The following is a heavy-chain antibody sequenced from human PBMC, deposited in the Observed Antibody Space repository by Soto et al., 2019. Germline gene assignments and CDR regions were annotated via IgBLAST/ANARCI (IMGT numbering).Heavy chain of an antibody. CDR1: GGAFTNYS. CDR3: ASWSAWNPLYYHGMDV. V-gene: IGHV1-69*08. D-gene: IGHD1-1*01. Sequence: SVKVSCKVSGGAFTNYSLNWVRHSPGQGLEWLGGIIPLHNTSNYSEKFVGRFSVTADISSSTVYMHLSGLTSGDTATYYCASWSAWNPLYYHGMDVWGQGTTVTVSS. J-gene: IGHJ6*02. CDR2: IIPLHNTS.